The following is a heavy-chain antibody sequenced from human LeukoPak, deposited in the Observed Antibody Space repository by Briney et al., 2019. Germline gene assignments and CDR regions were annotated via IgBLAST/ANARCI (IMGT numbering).Heavy chain of an antibody. CDR2: IYYSGSA. CDR1: GGSISSGDYY. D-gene: IGHD2-2*01. CDR3: ARGTIVVVPAATTYYYYYMDV. J-gene: IGHJ6*03. V-gene: IGHV4-30-4*08. Sequence: SETLSLTCTISGGSISSGDYYWSWVRQPPGRGLEWIGYIYYSGSAYYNPPLKSRVNISVDTSKNQFSLKLSSVTAADTAVYYCARGTIVVVPAATTYYYYYMDVWGKGTTVTVSS.